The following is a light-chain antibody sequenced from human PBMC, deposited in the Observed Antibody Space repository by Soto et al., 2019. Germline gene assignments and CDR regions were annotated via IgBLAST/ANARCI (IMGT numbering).Light chain of an antibody. CDR3: HQYGRSPKT. CDR1: QSVSSIY. V-gene: IGKV3-20*01. Sequence: EVVLTQSPGTLALSPGERATLSCRASQSVSSIYLGWYQQKPGQAPRLLIFAASSRATGIPDRFSGSGSGTDFTLTISRLEPEDVAVYYCHQYGRSPKTFGRGTKLEIK. CDR2: AAS. J-gene: IGKJ2*01.